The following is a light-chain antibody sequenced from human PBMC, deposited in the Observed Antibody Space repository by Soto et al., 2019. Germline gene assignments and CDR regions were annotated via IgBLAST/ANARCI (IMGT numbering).Light chain of an antibody. CDR2: AVS. J-gene: IGKJ1*01. V-gene: IGKV1-39*01. Sequence: DIQLTQSPSSLSTSIGDRVTLTCLSSQMIGTNLNWYQQRPGEAPKLLIYAVSSLQSGVSSRFSGSGSGTDFTLSINSLQREDFATYYCQQTYSAPPLFGQGTKVDIK. CDR3: QQTYSAPPL. CDR1: QMIGTN.